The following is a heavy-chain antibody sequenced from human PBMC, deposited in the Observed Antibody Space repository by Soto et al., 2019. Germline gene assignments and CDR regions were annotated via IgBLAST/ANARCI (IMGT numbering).Heavy chain of an antibody. CDR3: ARSMVRENWDWLDP. Sequence: QVQLQESGPGLVKPSGTLSLTCAVSSGSISSSNWWRWVRHPPGKGLEWIGEIYHSGSTNYNPSLESRVNISVAKAKNQFSLKLISVTAADTAEYYCARSMVRENWDWLDPWGRGTLVTVSS. CDR2: IYHSGST. J-gene: IGHJ5*02. D-gene: IGHD3-10*01. CDR1: SGSISSSNW. V-gene: IGHV4-4*02.